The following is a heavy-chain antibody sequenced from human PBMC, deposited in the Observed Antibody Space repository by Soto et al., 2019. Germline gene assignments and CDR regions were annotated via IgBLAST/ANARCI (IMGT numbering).Heavy chain of an antibody. J-gene: IGHJ3*02. CDR1: EFTFSDYY. Sequence: PGGSLRLSCAASEFTFSDYYMSWIRQAPGKGLEWVSYIGSSSSYTNYADSVKGRFTISRDSAKNSLYLQMNSLRAEDTAVYYCARDADILTGSDAFDIWGQGTMVTVSS. V-gene: IGHV3-11*05. CDR2: IGSSSSYT. D-gene: IGHD3-9*01. CDR3: ARDADILTGSDAFDI.